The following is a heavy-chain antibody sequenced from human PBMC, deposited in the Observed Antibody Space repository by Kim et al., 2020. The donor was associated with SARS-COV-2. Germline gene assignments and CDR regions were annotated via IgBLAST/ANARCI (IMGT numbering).Heavy chain of an antibody. D-gene: IGHD3-3*01. J-gene: IGHJ4*02. Sequence: SRVTISVDTSKNQFSRKLSSVTAADTAVYYCARGLVAYYDFWSGYFPFDYWGQGTLVTVSS. V-gene: IGHV4-39*01. CDR3: ARGLVAYYDFWSGYFPFDY.